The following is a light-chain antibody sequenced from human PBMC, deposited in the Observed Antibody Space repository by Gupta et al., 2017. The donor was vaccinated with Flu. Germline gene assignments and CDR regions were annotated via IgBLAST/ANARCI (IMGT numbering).Light chain of an antibody. Sequence: ELVMTQSPVTLSVSPGERATLSCRASQSVGSHLAWYHQTPGQPPRLLIYGAATRATGVPDRFSGSGSGTEFTLTISSLRSEDFGGYYCQHLGTFGQGTKLEIK. V-gene: IGKV3-15*01. CDR3: QHLGT. CDR2: GAA. J-gene: IGKJ2*01. CDR1: QSVGSH.